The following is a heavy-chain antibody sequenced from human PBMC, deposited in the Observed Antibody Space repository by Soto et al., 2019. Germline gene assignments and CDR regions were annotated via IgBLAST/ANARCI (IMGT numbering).Heavy chain of an antibody. D-gene: IGHD6-6*01. Sequence: EVQLVESGGGLVQPGGSLKLSCAASGFTFSGSAMHWVRQASGKGLEWVGRIRSKANSYATAYAASVKGRFTISRDDSNKTAYLQMNSLKTEDTAVYYCTRPDFSSTSLDVWGQGTTVTVSS. J-gene: IGHJ6*02. V-gene: IGHV3-73*02. CDR2: IRSKANSYAT. CDR3: TRPDFSSTSLDV. CDR1: GFTFSGSA.